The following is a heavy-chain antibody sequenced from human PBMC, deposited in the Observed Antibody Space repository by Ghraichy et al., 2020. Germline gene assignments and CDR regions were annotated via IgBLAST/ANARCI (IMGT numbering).Heavy chain of an antibody. CDR2: INHSGST. D-gene: IGHD1-26*01. CDR1: GGPFSGYY. V-gene: IGHV4-34*01. CDR3: ATLGGGLSTSTSWATVYYFDY. Sequence: SETLSLSCAVFGGPFSGYYWSWIRQSPGKGLEWIGQINHSGSTDYNPSLKSRVTISVDRSQNQFSLKLTSVTAADTAVYYCATLGGGLSTSTSWATVYYFDYWGQGTLVTVSS. J-gene: IGHJ4*02.